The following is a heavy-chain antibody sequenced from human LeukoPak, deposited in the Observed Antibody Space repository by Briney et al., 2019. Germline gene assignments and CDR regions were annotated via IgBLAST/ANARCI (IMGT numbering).Heavy chain of an antibody. CDR2: INPNSGGT. V-gene: IGHV1-2*02. J-gene: IGHJ3*02. CDR1: GYTFTSYG. Sequence: GASVKVSCKASGYTFTSYGISWVRQAPGQGLEWMGWINPNSGGTNYAQKFQGRVTMTRDTSISTAYMELSRLRSDDTAVYYCASISPDIVVVPAAIGDPDAFDIWGQGTMVTVSS. D-gene: IGHD2-2*01. CDR3: ASISPDIVVVPAAIGDPDAFDI.